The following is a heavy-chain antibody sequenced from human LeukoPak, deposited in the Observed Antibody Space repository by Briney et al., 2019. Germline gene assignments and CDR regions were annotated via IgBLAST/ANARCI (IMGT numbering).Heavy chain of an antibody. CDR2: ISSSSSYI. CDR3: VKDGEWTFGV. CDR1: GFTFSSYS. D-gene: IGHD3-3*01. Sequence: GGSLRLSCAASGFTFSSYSMNWVRQAPGKGLEWVSSISSSSSYIYYADSVKGRFTISRDNAKNSLYLQMNNLRAEDTAIYYCVKDGEWTFGVWGQGTMVTVS. J-gene: IGHJ3*01. V-gene: IGHV3-21*01.